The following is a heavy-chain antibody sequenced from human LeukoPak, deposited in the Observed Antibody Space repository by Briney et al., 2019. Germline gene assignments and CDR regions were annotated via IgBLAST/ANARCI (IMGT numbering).Heavy chain of an antibody. D-gene: IGHD1-26*01. V-gene: IGHV4-34*01. CDR2: INHSGST. Sequence: PSETLSLTCAVYGGSFSGYYWSWIRQPPGKGLEWIGEINHSGSTNYNPSLKSRVTISVDTSKNQFSLKLISVTAADTAVYYCASLRPSGSYPRGFDYWGQGTLVTVSS. J-gene: IGHJ4*02. CDR1: GGSFSGYY. CDR3: ASLRPSGSYPRGFDY.